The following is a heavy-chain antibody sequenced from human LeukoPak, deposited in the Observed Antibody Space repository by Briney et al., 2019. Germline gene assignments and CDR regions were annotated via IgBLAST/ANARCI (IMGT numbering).Heavy chain of an antibody. V-gene: IGHV4-39*01. Sequence: SETLSLTCTVSGGSISSSSYYWGWIRQPPGKGLEWIGSIYYSGSTYYNPSLKSRVTISVDTSKNQFSLKLSSVTAADTAVYYCARHAVVLLWFGEKGNWFDPWGQGTLVTVSS. J-gene: IGHJ5*02. CDR2: IYYSGST. CDR1: GGSISSSSYY. D-gene: IGHD3-10*01. CDR3: ARHAVVLLWFGEKGNWFDP.